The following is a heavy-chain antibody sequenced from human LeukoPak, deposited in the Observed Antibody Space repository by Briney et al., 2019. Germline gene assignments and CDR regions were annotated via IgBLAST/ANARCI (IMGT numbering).Heavy chain of an antibody. CDR2: IIPIFGTA. CDR1: GYTFTSYG. CDR3: ARSGYSSSWYPPEYFQH. D-gene: IGHD6-13*01. V-gene: IGHV1-69*13. J-gene: IGHJ1*01. Sequence: GASVKVSCKASGYTFTSYGISWVRQAPGQGLEWMGGIIPIFGTANYAQKFQGRVTITADESTSTAYMELSSLRSEDTAVYYCARSGYSSSWYPPEYFQHWGQGTLVTVSS.